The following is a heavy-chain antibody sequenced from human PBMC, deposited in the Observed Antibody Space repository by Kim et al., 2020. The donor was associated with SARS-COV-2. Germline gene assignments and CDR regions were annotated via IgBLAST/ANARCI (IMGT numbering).Heavy chain of an antibody. CDR2: IVVGSGNT. CDR3: AAGDGYNFYYYYGMDV. D-gene: IGHD5-12*01. Sequence: SVKVSCKASGFTFTSSAVQWVRHARGQRLEWIGWIVVGSGNTNYAQKFRERVTITRDMSTSTAYMELSSLRSEDTAVYYCAAGDGYNFYYYYGMDVWGQGTTVTVSS. V-gene: IGHV1-58*01. J-gene: IGHJ6*02. CDR1: GFTFTSSA.